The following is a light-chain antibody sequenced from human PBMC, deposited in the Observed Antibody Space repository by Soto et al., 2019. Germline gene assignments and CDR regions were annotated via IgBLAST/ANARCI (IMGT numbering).Light chain of an antibody. Sequence: VLTQSPGTLSLTPGERATLSCRASQSVSSSYLAWYQQKPGQAPRLLIYGTSSRATAIPDRFSGSGSGTDFTLTISRLEPEDFAVYYCQQYGSSSWTLGQGTKV. J-gene: IGKJ1*01. CDR1: QSVSSSY. V-gene: IGKV3-20*01. CDR3: QQYGSSSWT. CDR2: GTS.